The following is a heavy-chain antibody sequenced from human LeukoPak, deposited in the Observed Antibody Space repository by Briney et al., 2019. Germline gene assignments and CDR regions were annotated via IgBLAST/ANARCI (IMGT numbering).Heavy chain of an antibody. J-gene: IGHJ3*02. V-gene: IGHV4-39*01. CDR2: IYYSGST. Sequence: SETLSLTCTVSGGSISSSSYYWGWIRQPPGKGLEWIGSIYYSGSTYYNPSLKSRVTISVDTSKNQFSLKLSSVTAADTAVYYCATGYCSSTSCYRGAFDIWGQGTMVTVSS. D-gene: IGHD2-2*02. CDR1: GGSISSSSYY. CDR3: ATGYCSSTSCYRGAFDI.